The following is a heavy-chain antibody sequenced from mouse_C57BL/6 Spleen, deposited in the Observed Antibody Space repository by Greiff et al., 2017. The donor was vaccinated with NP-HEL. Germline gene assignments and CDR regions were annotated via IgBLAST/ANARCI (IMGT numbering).Heavy chain of an antibody. CDR3: ASGGLVGFAY. CDR1: GYTFTSYW. D-gene: IGHD1-1*02. Sequence: QVQLQQPGAELVMPGASVKLSCKASGYTFTSYWMHWVKQRPGQGLEWIGEIDPSDSYTNYNQKFKGKSTLTVDKSSSTAYMQLSSLTSEDSAVYYCASGGLVGFAYWGQGTLVTVSA. V-gene: IGHV1-69*01. CDR2: IDPSDSYT. J-gene: IGHJ3*01.